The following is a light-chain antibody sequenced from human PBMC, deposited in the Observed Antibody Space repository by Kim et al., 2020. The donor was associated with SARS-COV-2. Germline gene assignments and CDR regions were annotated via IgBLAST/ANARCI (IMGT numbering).Light chain of an antibody. J-gene: IGKJ1*01. V-gene: IGKV1-8*01. CDR2: AAS. CDR1: QGISSY. CDR3: QQYYSYPWT. Sequence: AIRMTQSPSSFSASTGDRVTITCRASQGISSYLAWYQQKPGKAPKLLIYAASTLQRGVPSRFSGSGSGTDFTLTISCLQSEDFATYYCQQYYSYPWTFGQGTKVDSK.